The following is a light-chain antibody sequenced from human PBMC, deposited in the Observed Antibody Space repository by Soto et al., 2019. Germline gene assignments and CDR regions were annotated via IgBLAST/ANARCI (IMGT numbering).Light chain of an antibody. CDR3: QLYGGSRDT. Sequence: EIVLTQSPGTLSLSPGERATLSCRASQNIATSVAWFQQKRGQAPRLLIYDASSRATGIPDRFSGSGSGTDFTLAISRLEPEDFAVYYCQLYGGSRDTFGQGTKLEIK. J-gene: IGKJ2*01. CDR2: DAS. V-gene: IGKV3-20*01. CDR1: QNIATS.